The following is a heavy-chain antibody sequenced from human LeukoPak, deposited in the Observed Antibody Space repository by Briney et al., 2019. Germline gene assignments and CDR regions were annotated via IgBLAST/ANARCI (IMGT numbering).Heavy chain of an antibody. Sequence: SETLSLTCTVSGDSVSSTTSYWTWIRQPPGQGLEYIGSIFYSGITFYNPSLKSRVTMSVDTSKNQFSLKLNSVTAADTAVYFCARQLAGLFFNSWGQGTLVAVFS. V-gene: IGHV4-39*01. CDR3: ARQLAGLFFNS. CDR2: IFYSGIT. CDR1: GDSVSSTTSY. J-gene: IGHJ4*02. D-gene: IGHD6-19*01.